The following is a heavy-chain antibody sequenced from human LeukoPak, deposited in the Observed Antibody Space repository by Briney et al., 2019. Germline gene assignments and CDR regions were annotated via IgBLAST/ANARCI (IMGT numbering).Heavy chain of an antibody. J-gene: IGHJ4*02. CDR3: ASADYGGNPVYFDY. D-gene: IGHD4-23*01. CDR2: IYYSGST. CDR1: GGSISSYY. V-gene: IGHV4-59*12. Sequence: PSETLSLTCTVSGGSISSYYWSWIRQPPGKGLEWIGYIYYSGSTNYNPSLKSRVTISVDTSKNQFSLKLSSVTAADTAVYYCASADYGGNPVYFDYWGQGTLVTVSS.